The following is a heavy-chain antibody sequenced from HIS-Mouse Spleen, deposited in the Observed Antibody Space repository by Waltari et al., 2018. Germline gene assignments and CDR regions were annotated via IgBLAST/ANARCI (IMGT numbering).Heavy chain of an antibody. CDR3: ARVLYDFWSGYYDAFDI. V-gene: IGHV1-8*01. CDR2: MNPNSGNT. Sequence: QVQLVQSGVEVKKPGASVKVSCKASGYTFTSYDINWVRQATGQGLEWMGWMNPNSGNTGYAQKFQGRVTMTRNTSISTAYMELSSLRSEDTAVYYCARVLYDFWSGYYDAFDIWGQGTMVTVSS. D-gene: IGHD3-3*01. J-gene: IGHJ3*02. CDR1: GYTFTSYD.